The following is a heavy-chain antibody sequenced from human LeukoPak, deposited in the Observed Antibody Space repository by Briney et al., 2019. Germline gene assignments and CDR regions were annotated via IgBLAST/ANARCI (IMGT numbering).Heavy chain of an antibody. D-gene: IGHD2-15*01. CDR2: IYYSGST. CDR1: GGSIRNYNNY. V-gene: IGHV4-39*01. J-gene: IGHJ4*02. Sequence: SETLSLTCIVSGGSIRNYNNYWGWIRQPPGKGLEWIGSIYYSGSTYYNPSLRSRVTMSVDTSKNQFSLKLSSVTAADTAVYYCGRVCSGSCHLGFDYWGQGTLVTVSS. CDR3: GRVCSGSCHLGFDY.